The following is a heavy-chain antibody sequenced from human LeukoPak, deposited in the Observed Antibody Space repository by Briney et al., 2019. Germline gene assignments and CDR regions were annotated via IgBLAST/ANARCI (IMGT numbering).Heavy chain of an antibody. V-gene: IGHV4-59*01. CDR3: ARGDCSSTSCSHYNWFDP. J-gene: IGHJ5*02. CDR1: GGSISSYY. CDR2: IYYSGST. Sequence: PSETLPLTCTVSGGSISSYYWSWIRQPPGKGLEWIGYIYYSGSTNYNPSLKSRVTISVDTSKNQFSLKLSSVTAADTAVYYCARGDCSSTSCSHYNWFDPWGQGTLVTVSS. D-gene: IGHD2-2*01.